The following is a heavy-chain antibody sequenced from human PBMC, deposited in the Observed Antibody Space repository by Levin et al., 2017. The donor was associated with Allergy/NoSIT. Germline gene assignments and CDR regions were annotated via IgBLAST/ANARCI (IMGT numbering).Heavy chain of an antibody. CDR3: SNAGYLAY. D-gene: IGHD6-13*01. Sequence: ASVKVSCKASGYTFTNFGMNWVRQAPGQGLEGMGGINTITGKTTYAPGVTGRFVVCLDTSVTTAYLQSNSLETEDTAVYYCSNAGYLAYWGQGTLVTVSS. CDR1: GYTFTNFG. CDR2: INTITGKT. J-gene: IGHJ4*02. V-gene: IGHV7-4-1*02.